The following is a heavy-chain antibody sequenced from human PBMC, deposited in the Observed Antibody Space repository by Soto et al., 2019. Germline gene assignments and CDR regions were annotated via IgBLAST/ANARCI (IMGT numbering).Heavy chain of an antibody. CDR3: ARDQVRGYSRPGGYYYYGMDV. CDR1: GFTFSSYS. D-gene: IGHD3-10*01. J-gene: IGHJ6*02. V-gene: IGHV3-21*01. Sequence: GGSLRLSCAASGFTFSSYSMNWVRQAPGKGLEWVSSISSSSSYIYYADSVKGRFTISRDNAKNSLYLQMNSLRAEDTAVYYCARDQVRGYSRPGGYYYYGMDVWGQGTTVTVSS. CDR2: ISSSSSYI.